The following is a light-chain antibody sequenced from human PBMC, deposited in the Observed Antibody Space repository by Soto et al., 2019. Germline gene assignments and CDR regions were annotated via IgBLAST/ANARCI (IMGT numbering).Light chain of an antibody. CDR3: QHFDHLPLT. V-gene: IGKV1-33*01. CDR2: DAS. CDR1: QDIRNY. J-gene: IGKJ4*01. Sequence: DIQMTQSPSSLSASVGDRVTITCQASQDIRNYLNWYQQTPGKAPKLLIFDASSLQTGVPSRFSGSGSGTDFTLIISSLQPEDVATYYCQHFDHLPLTFGGGTKVEIK.